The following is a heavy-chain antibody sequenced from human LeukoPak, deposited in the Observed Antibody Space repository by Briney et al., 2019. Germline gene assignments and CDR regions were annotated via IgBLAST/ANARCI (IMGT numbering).Heavy chain of an antibody. D-gene: IGHD1-20*01. CDR2: ISYDGSNK. Sequence: GRSLRLSCAASGFTFSNYAMHWVRQAPGKGLEWVAAISYDGSNKYYADSVKGRFTISRDNSKNTLYLQMNSLRAEDTAVYYCARAAYITGTYYFDYWGQGTLVTVSS. V-gene: IGHV3-30*01. J-gene: IGHJ4*02. CDR3: ARAAYITGTYYFDY. CDR1: GFTFSNYA.